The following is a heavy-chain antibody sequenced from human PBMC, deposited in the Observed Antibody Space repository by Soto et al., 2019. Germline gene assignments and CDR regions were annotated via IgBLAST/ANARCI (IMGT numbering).Heavy chain of an antibody. CDR1: GFTFSSYW. V-gene: IGHV3-7*04. J-gene: IGHJ6*02. Sequence: EVQLVESGGGLVQPGGSLRLSCAASGFTFSSYWMSWVRQAPGKGLEWVANIKQDGSEKYYVDSVKGRFTISRDNAKNSLYLQMNSLRAEDTAVYYCARDTSIVATTGTYYYYYGMDVWGQGPTVTVSS. CDR3: ARDTSIVATTGTYYYYYGMDV. CDR2: IKQDGSEK. D-gene: IGHD5-12*01.